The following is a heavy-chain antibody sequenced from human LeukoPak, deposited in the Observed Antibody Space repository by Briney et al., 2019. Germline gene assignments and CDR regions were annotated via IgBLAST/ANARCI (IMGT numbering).Heavy chain of an antibody. D-gene: IGHD3-16*01. J-gene: IGHJ5*02. CDR3: ARDHSGVVFFGFDL. Sequence: GGSLRLSCAASGFTFSDYYMTWIRQAPGKGLEWLSYMSCSGSIINYADSVKGRFTITTDTSKSSVYLELRSLRAEDTAVYYCARDHSGVVFFGFDLWGQGTLVTVSS. V-gene: IGHV3-11*01. CDR1: GFTFSDYY. CDR2: MSCSGSII.